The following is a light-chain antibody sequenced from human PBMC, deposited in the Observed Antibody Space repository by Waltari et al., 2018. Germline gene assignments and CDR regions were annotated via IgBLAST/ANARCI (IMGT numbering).Light chain of an antibody. CDR2: QDT. J-gene: IGLJ1*01. Sequence: SYDLTQPPSVSVSPGQTASITCSGDTLGDKYASWYQQKPGQSPVVVIYQDTKRPSGIPERFSGSNSGNTATLTISGTQALDEADYYCQAWDSTSYVFGTGTKVTVL. CDR1: TLGDKY. V-gene: IGLV3-1*01. CDR3: QAWDSTSYV.